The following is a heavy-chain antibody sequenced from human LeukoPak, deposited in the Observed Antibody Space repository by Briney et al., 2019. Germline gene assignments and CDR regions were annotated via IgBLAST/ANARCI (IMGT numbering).Heavy chain of an antibody. Sequence: PGRSLRLSCAASGFTFSSYAMHWVRQAPGKGLEWVAFIRYDGSNKYYADSVKGRFTISRDSSKNTLYLQINSLRADDTAVYYCARDGETTVVGDAFDIWGQGTMVTVSS. CDR1: GFTFSSYA. J-gene: IGHJ3*02. D-gene: IGHD4-23*01. CDR2: IRYDGSNK. CDR3: ARDGETTVVGDAFDI. V-gene: IGHV3-30*04.